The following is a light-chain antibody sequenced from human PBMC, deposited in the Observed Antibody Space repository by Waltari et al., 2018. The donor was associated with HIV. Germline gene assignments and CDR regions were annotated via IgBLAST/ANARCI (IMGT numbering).Light chain of an antibody. CDR3: QQRSDWPRT. J-gene: IGKJ4*01. CDR2: VTS. V-gene: IGKV3-11*01. CDR1: QSVRGY. Sequence: EIVLTQSPTTLSLSPGERATLSCRASQSVRGYLAWYQRKPGQAPRLLIYVTSNRATGIPVRFSGSGSGTDFTLTISSIEPDDIAVYYCQQRSDWPRTFGGGTKVEIK.